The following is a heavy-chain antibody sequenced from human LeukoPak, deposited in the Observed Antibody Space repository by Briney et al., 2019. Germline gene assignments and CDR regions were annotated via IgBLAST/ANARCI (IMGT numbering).Heavy chain of an antibody. V-gene: IGHV4-30-4*08. Sequence: SQTLSLNCTVSGGSISSGDYYWSWIRQPPGKGLEWIGYIYYSGSTYYNPSLKSRVTISVDTSKNQFSLKLSSVTAADTAVYYCARDRITILGVVQNLFDPWGQGTLVTVSS. D-gene: IGHD3-3*01. CDR1: GGSISSGDYY. J-gene: IGHJ5*02. CDR3: ARDRITILGVVQNLFDP. CDR2: IYYSGST.